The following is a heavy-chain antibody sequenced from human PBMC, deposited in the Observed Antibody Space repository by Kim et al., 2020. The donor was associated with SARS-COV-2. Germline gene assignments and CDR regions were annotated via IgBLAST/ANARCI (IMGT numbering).Heavy chain of an antibody. CDR2: IKSKTDGGTT. CDR1: GFTFSNAW. D-gene: IGHD2-15*01. Sequence: GGSLRLSCAASGFTFSNAWMSWVRQAPGKGLEWVGRIKSKTDGGTTDYAAPVKGRFTISRDDSKNTLYLQMNSLKTEDTAVYYCTTAPLVVAATGDYWGQGTLVTVSS. V-gene: IGHV3-15*01. J-gene: IGHJ4*02. CDR3: TTAPLVVAATGDY.